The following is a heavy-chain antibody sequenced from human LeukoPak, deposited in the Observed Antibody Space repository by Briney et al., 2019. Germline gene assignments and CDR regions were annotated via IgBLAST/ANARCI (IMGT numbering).Heavy chain of an antibody. CDR2: INPNSGGT. CDR3: ARVRGEGGALFHFDY. V-gene: IGHV1-2*02. Sequence: ASVKVSCKASGYTFTGYYMHWVRQAPGQGLEWMGWINPNSGGTNYAQKFQGRVTMTRDTSISTAYMELSRLRSDDTAVYYCARVRGEGGALFHFDYWGQGTLVTVSS. CDR1: GYTFTGYY. J-gene: IGHJ4*02. D-gene: IGHD1-26*01.